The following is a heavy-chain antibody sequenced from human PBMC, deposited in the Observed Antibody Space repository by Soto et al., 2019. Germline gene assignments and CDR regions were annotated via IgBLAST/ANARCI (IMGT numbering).Heavy chain of an antibody. CDR1: GFPFSSYG. D-gene: IGHD3-10*01. CDR3: ARGYGSGKSSYFDY. Sequence: PGGSLRLSCAASGFPFSSYGMHWVRPAPGKGLEWVAVIWYDGSNKYYADSVKGRFTISRDNSKNTLYLQMNSLRAEDTAVYYCARGYGSGKSSYFDYWGQGTLVTVSS. CDR2: IWYDGSNK. V-gene: IGHV3-33*01. J-gene: IGHJ4*02.